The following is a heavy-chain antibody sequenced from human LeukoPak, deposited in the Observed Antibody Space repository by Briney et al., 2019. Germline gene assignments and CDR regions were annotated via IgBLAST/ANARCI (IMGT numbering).Heavy chain of an antibody. CDR2: IYSGGTT. V-gene: IGHV3-53*01. CDR3: ASLRSTHYHFDY. CDR1: GFTVSSNY. J-gene: IGHJ4*02. Sequence: GGSLRLSCAASGFTVSSNYMSWVRQAPGKGLEWVSVIYSGGTTYFADSVKARFTISRDNSKNMLYLQMNSLTAEDTAVYYCASLRSTHYHFDYWGQGTLVTVSS. D-gene: IGHD1-26*01.